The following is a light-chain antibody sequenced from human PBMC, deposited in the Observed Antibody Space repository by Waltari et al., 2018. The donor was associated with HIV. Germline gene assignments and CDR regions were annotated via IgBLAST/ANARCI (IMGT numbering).Light chain of an antibody. V-gene: IGLV1-44*01. CDR3: AVWDDSLSEYV. Sequence: QSVLTQPPSASGAPGPRVTISCSGSFSNIGRNTVNWYQQLPGTAPRLRIYGSSQRPSGFPDRFSGSRSDTSASLDISGLHSEDEGDYYCAVWDDSLSEYVFATGTKVFVL. CDR2: GSS. J-gene: IGLJ1*01. CDR1: FSNIGRNT.